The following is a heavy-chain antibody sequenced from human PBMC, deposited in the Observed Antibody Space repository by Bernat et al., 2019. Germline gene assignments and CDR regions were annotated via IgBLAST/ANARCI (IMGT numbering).Heavy chain of an antibody. V-gene: IGHV3-23*04. J-gene: IGHJ4*02. CDR3: AKDGYNSGWFFDY. D-gene: IGHD6-19*01. CDR1: GFTFSSYA. CDR2: ISLSGGST. Sequence: EVQLVESGGGLVQPGGSLRLSCAASGFTFSSYALSWVRQAPGKGLGWVSTISLSGGSTYYADSVKGRFSISRDNSKNTLYLQMNSLRAEDTAVYYCAKDGYNSGWFFDYWGQGTLVTVSS.